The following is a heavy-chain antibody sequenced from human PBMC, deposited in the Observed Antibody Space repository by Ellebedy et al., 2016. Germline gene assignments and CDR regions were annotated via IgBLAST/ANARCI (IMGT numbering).Heavy chain of an antibody. CDR3: ARDWGCSGGSCYSAYDS. Sequence: GESLKISCAASGFTFSTYWTTWLRQAPGKGLEWVANIKPDGSETYYVDSVKGRFTISRDNAKNSLYLQMNSLRAEDTAVYYCARDWGCSGGSCYSAYDSWGQGTLVTVSS. V-gene: IGHV3-7*03. CDR2: IKPDGSET. D-gene: IGHD2-15*01. J-gene: IGHJ4*02. CDR1: GFTFSTYW.